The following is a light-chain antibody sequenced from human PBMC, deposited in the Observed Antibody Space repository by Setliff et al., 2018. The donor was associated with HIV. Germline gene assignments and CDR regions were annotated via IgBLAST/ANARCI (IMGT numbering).Light chain of an antibody. Sequence: QSALTQPPSVSGAPGQRVTISCTGSSSNIGAGYDVHWYQQLPGTAPKLLIYGNNNGPSGAPDRFSGSKSGTSASLAITGLRAEDEADYYCQSYDSSLSGYVFGTGTKVTVL. CDR3: QSYDSSLSGYV. CDR1: SSNIGAGYD. J-gene: IGLJ1*01. CDR2: GNN. V-gene: IGLV1-40*01.